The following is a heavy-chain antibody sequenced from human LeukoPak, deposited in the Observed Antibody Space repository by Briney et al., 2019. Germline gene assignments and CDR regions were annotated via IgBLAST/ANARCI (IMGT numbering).Heavy chain of an antibody. CDR2: ISSNGGNT. CDR3: GKEGAYSSWEGGVFDI. Sequence: GGSLRLSCAASGFTFSSNYMHWVRQAPGKGLEYVSAISSNGGNTHYANSVKGRFTISRDNSKNTLYLQMNSLRAEDTAVYYCGKEGAYSSWEGGVFDIGGQGTMVTVSA. J-gene: IGHJ3*02. D-gene: IGHD6-6*01. CDR1: GFTFSSNY. V-gene: IGHV3-64*01.